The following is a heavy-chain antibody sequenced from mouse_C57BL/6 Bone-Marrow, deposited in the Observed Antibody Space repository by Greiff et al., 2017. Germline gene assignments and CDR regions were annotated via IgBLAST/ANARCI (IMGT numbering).Heavy chain of an antibody. CDR2: IWSDGST. D-gene: IGHD4-1*01. CDR1: GFSLPSYG. Sequence: VQLQESGPGLVAPSQSLSITCTVSGFSLPSYGVHWVRQPPGKGLEWLVVIWSDGSTTYNSALKSRLSISKDNSKSQVFLKMNSLQTDDTAMYYCARAGELGLHYWYFDVWGTGTTVTVSS. V-gene: IGHV2-6*03. J-gene: IGHJ1*03. CDR3: ARAGELGLHYWYFDV.